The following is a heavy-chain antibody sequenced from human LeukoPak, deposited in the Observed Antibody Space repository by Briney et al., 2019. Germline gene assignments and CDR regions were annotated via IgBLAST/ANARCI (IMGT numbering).Heavy chain of an antibody. CDR3: AKVGLTAYTMYYFDY. V-gene: IGHV3-30*18. CDR2: ISYDGSNK. J-gene: IGHJ4*02. D-gene: IGHD3-16*01. Sequence: GGSLRLSCAASGFTFSSYGMHWVRQAPGKGLEWVAVISYDGSNKYYADSVKGRFTISRDNSKNTLYLQMNSLRAEDTAVYYCAKVGLTAYTMYYFDYWGQGTLVTVSS. CDR1: GFTFSSYG.